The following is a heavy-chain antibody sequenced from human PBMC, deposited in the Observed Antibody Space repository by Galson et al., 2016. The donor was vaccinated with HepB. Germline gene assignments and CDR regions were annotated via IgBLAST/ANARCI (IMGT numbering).Heavy chain of an antibody. CDR2: ISAYNGNT. Sequence: SVKVSCKVSGYTFTNFGFTWMRQAPGQGLEWMGWISAYNGNTNYAQKLQGRVTMTTDTSTSTAYMELRSLRSDDTAVYYCARTGYCSSTNCYTGDWNFDYWGQGTLVTVSS. CDR3: ARTGYCSSTNCYTGDWNFDY. V-gene: IGHV1-18*01. CDR1: GYTFTNFG. J-gene: IGHJ4*02. D-gene: IGHD2-2*02.